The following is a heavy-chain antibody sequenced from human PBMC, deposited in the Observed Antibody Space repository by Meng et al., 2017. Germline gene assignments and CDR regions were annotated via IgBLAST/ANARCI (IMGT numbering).Heavy chain of an antibody. V-gene: IGHV1-46*01. Sequence: ASVKVSCKASGYTFTSYYMHWVRQAPGQGLEWMGIINPSGGSTSYAQKLQGRVTMTRDTSTGTVYMELSSLRSEDTAVYYCARDRPDYYDSSGYYVDGVGFDYWGQGTLVTVSS. CDR2: INPSGGST. CDR1: GYTFTSYY. J-gene: IGHJ4*02. CDR3: ARDRPDYYDSSGYYVDGVGFDY. D-gene: IGHD3-22*01.